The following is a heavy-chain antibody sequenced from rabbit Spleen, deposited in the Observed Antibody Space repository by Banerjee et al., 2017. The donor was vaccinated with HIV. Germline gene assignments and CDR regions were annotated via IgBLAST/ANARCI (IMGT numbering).Heavy chain of an antibody. J-gene: IGHJ4*01. CDR1: GFSFSSSYY. CDR3: ASASVGVIGWNFYL. Sequence: QEQLVESGGGLVQPEGSLTLSCTASGFSFSSSYYMCWVRQAPGKGLEWIACIYAGSTGSTYYANWAKGRFTISKASSTTVTLQMTSLTAADTATYLCASASVGVIGWNFYLWGPGTLVT. CDR2: IYAGSTGST. D-gene: IGHD1-1*01. V-gene: IGHV1S45*01.